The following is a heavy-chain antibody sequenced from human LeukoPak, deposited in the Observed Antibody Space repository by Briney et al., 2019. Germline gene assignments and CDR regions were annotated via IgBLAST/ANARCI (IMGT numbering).Heavy chain of an antibody. V-gene: IGHV1-8*01. D-gene: IGHD6-13*01. J-gene: IGHJ4*02. Sequence: ASVKVSCKASGYTFTSYDINWVRQATGQGLEWMGWMNPNSGNTGYAQRFQGRVTMTRDTSITTAYMELTRLTSDDTAVYYCARAGEEYTSTWYGAYWGQGTLVTVSS. CDR3: ARAGEEYTSTWYGAY. CDR2: MNPNSGNT. CDR1: GYTFTSYD.